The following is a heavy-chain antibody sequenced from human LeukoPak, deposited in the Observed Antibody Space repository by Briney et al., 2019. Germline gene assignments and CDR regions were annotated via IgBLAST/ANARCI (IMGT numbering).Heavy chain of an antibody. V-gene: IGHV1-46*01. CDR2: INPSGGST. CDR3: ARGPDVLRFLEWLSPYYYYGMDV. Sequence: ASVKVSCTASGYTFTSYYMHWVRQAPGQGLEWMGIINPSGGSTSYAQKFQGRVTMTRDTSTSTVYMELSSLRSEDTAVYYCARGPDVLRFLEWLSPYYYYGMDVWGQGTTVTVSS. J-gene: IGHJ6*02. CDR1: GYTFTSYY. D-gene: IGHD3-3*01.